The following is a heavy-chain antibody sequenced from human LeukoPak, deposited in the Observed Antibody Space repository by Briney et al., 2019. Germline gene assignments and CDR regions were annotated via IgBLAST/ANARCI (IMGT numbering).Heavy chain of an antibody. Sequence: GGSLRLSCVACGFSFSDYYTCWIRQAPGRGLEWISYISGSGDDLYYADSVKGRFTISRDNANNSLYLQMNSLRAEDTAIYYCARSVGYYYTMDVWGQGTTVTVSS. CDR2: ISGSGDDL. V-gene: IGHV3-11*01. CDR1: GFSFSDYY. J-gene: IGHJ6*02. CDR3: ARSVGYYYTMDV. D-gene: IGHD2-15*01.